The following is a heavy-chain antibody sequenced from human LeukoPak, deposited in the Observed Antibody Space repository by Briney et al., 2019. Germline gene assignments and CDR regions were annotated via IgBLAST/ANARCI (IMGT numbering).Heavy chain of an antibody. Sequence: SETLSLTCTVSGVSISSSSYYWGWIRQPPGKGLEWIGSIYYSGSTYHNPSLKSRVTISVDTSKNQFSLKLSSVTAADTAVYYCARLFGNAFDIWGQGTMVTVSS. CDR1: GVSISSSSYY. J-gene: IGHJ3*02. D-gene: IGHD3-10*02. V-gene: IGHV4-39*07. CDR2: IYYSGST. CDR3: ARLFGNAFDI.